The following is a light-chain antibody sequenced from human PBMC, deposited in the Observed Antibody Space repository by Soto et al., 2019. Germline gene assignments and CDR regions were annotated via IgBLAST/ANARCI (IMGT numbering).Light chain of an antibody. CDR2: EVS. Sequence: QSVLTQPPSASGSPGQSVTISCTGTSSDVGGYNYVSWYQQHPGKAPKLMIYEVSKRPSGVPDRFYGSKSGNTASLTASGLQAEDEADYYCSSYSGSNNLGVFGGWTKLTVL. V-gene: IGLV2-8*01. CDR1: SSDVGGYNY. J-gene: IGLJ2*01. CDR3: SSYSGSNNLGV.